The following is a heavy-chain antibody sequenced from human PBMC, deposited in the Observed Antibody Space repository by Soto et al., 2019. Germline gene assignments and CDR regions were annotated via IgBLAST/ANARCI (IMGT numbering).Heavy chain of an antibody. CDR2: ISHEGARK. CDR3: AKRQGRAGSRDYFYYYGMDV. V-gene: IGHV3-30*18. D-gene: IGHD3-10*01. CDR1: GFTFESYG. Sequence: QGQLVESGGGVVQPGRSLTLSCRASGFTFESYGMHWVRQAPGKGLDWVAVISHEGARKNYADSVKGRFIVSRDNSKDTLYLQLNRLTSEDRGVYYCAKRQGRAGSRDYFYYYGMDVWGRGTTVTVSS. J-gene: IGHJ6*02.